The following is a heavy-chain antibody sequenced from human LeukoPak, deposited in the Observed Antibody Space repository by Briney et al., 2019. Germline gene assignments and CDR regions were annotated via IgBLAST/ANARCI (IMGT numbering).Heavy chain of an antibody. D-gene: IGHD3/OR15-3a*01. CDR3: ARASTADFFFDY. CDR2: ISSCSSYI. Sequence: GGSLRLSCAASGFTSSSYSMNWVRQAPGKGLEWVSSISSCSSYIYYADSVKGRFTISRDNAKNSLYLQMNSLRAEDTAVYYCARASTADFFFDYWGQGTLVTVSS. V-gene: IGHV3-21*01. CDR1: GFTSSSYS. J-gene: IGHJ4*02.